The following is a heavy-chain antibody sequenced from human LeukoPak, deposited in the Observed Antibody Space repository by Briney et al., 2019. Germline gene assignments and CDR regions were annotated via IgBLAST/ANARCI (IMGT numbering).Heavy chain of an antibody. CDR1: SGSFSDYF. Sequence: SETLSLTCAVNSGSFSDYFWSWIRQPPGKGLKWIAEINHIGDINYNPSLESRVTISVDMSRSQFSLKLSSVTAADTAVYYCARKGAATDAAYYFFYMDVWGKGTAVTVSS. D-gene: IGHD6-13*01. CDR3: ARKGAATDAAYYFFYMDV. J-gene: IGHJ6*03. CDR2: INHIGDI. V-gene: IGHV4-34*01.